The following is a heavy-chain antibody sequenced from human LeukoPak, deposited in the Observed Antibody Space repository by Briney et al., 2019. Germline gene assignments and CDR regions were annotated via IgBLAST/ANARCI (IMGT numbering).Heavy chain of an antibody. CDR2: IIPIFGTA. CDR1: GGTFSSYA. J-gene: IGHJ4*02. D-gene: IGHD3-9*01. V-gene: IGHV1-69*06. CDR3: ATNYDILTGYTH. Sequence: GASVKVSCKASGGTFSSYAISWERQAPGQGLEWMGGIIPIFGTANYAQKFQGRVTITADKSTSTAYMELSSLRSEDTAVYYCATNYDILTGYTHWGQGTLVTVSS.